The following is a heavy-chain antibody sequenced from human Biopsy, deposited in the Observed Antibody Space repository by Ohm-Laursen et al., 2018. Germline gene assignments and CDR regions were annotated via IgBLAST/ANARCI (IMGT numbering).Heavy chain of an antibody. V-gene: IGHV4-31*02. J-gene: IGHJ4*02. CDR2: IFYSANT. CDR1: GVSINGGRYY. CDR3: ARLGSGDYFPTFFDF. D-gene: IGHD5-12*01. Sequence: SQTLSLTCTVSGVSINGGRYYWNWLRHHPGKGLEGIGNIFYSANTYYNPSLKSRVTISVDTSKNQFSLKLSSVTAADTAVYYCARLGSGDYFPTFFDFWGQGALVTVSS.